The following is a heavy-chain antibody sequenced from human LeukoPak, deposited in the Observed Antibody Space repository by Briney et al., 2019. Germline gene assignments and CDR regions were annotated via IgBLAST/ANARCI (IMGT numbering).Heavy chain of an antibody. CDR1: GGSINSYY. CDR2: IYYSGST. D-gene: IGHD1-26*01. CDR3: AREGPSGSYDY. J-gene: IGHJ4*02. V-gene: IGHV4-59*01. Sequence: SETLSLTCTVSGGSINSYYWSWIRQPPGKGLEWIGCIYYSGSTNYNPSLKSRVTISVDTSKIQFSLKLTSVTAADTAVYYCAREGPSGSYDYWGQGTLVTVSS.